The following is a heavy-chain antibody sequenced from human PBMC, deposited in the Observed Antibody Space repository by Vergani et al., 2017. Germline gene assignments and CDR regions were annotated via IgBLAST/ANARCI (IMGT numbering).Heavy chain of an antibody. D-gene: IGHD2-2*03. V-gene: IGHV4-31*03. CDR2: IYYSGST. CDR1: GGSISSGGYY. J-gene: IGHJ6*02. Sequence: QVQLQESGPGLVKPSQTLSLTCTVSGGSISSGGYYWSWIRQHPGQGREWIGYIYYSGSTYYNPSLKSRVTISVDTSKNQFSLKLSSVTAADTAVYYRARVDSQAFGYYYYGMDVWGQGTTVTVSS. CDR3: ARVDSQAFGYYYYGMDV.